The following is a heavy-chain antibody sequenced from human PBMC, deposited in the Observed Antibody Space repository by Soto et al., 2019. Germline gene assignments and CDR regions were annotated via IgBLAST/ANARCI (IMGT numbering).Heavy chain of an antibody. CDR2: INPNSGGT. Sequence: ASVKVSCKASGYTFTGYYMHRVRQAPGQGLEWMGWINPNSGGTNYAQKFQGWVTMTRDTSISTAYMELSRLRSDDTAVYYCARQSYSSSWYGRGVETYYGMDVWGQGTTVTVSS. J-gene: IGHJ6*02. V-gene: IGHV1-2*04. CDR3: ARQSYSSSWYGRGVETYYGMDV. D-gene: IGHD6-13*01. CDR1: GYTFTGYY.